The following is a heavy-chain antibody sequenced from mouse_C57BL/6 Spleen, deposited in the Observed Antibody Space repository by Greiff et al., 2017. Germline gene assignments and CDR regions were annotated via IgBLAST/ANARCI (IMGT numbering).Heavy chain of an antibody. Sequence: VQLQQPGAELVMPGASVKLSCKASGYTFTSYWMHWVKQRPGQGLEWIGEIDPSDSYTNYNQKFKGKSTLTVDKSSSTAYMQLSSLTSEDSAVYYCASAYYSNSAWFAYWGQGTLATVSA. CDR3: ASAYYSNSAWFAY. D-gene: IGHD2-5*01. J-gene: IGHJ3*01. CDR2: IDPSDSYT. CDR1: GYTFTSYW. V-gene: IGHV1-69*01.